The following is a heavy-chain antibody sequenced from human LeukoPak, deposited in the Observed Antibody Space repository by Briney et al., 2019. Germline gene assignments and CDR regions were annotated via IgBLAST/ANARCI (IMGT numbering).Heavy chain of an antibody. D-gene: IGHD3-22*01. V-gene: IGHV3-23*01. CDR3: ARRSGYYYD. J-gene: IGHJ4*02. CDR1: GITFSSYG. CDR2: ISSTGGTT. Sequence: GGTLRLSCAASGITFSSYGMSWVRQAPGKGLEWVSSISSTGGTTYYADSVKGRFTISRDNSKNTLYLQMNSLRAEDTALYYCARRSGYYYDWGQGTLVTVSS.